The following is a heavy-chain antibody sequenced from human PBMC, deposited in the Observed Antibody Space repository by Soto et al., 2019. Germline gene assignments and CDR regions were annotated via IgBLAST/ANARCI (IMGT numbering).Heavy chain of an antibody. V-gene: IGHV4-59*08. Sequence: QVQLQESGPGLVKPSETLSLTCTVSGGSISSYYWSWIRQPPGKGLEWIGYIYYSGSTNYNPSLKRRVTISVDPSKNQCSLTLSSVTAADTAVYYCARRYGSCFDYWGQGTLVTVSS. CDR3: ARRYGSCFDY. D-gene: IGHD6-6*01. J-gene: IGHJ4*02. CDR1: GGSISSYY. CDR2: IYYSGST.